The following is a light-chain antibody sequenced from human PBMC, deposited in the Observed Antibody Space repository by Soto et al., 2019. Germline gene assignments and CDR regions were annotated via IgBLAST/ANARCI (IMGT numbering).Light chain of an antibody. Sequence: DIPLTQSPSTLSASVGDRVTITCRASQSISSWLAWYQQKPGKAPKLLIYKASSLESGVPSRFSGSGSGTDFTLTISSLQPEDFAVYYCQQRSSWPPVTFGQGTRLEIK. CDR3: QQRSSWPPVT. CDR2: KAS. J-gene: IGKJ5*01. V-gene: IGKV1-5*03. CDR1: QSISSW.